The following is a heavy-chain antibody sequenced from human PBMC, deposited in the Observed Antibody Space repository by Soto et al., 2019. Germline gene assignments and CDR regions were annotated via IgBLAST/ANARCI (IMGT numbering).Heavy chain of an antibody. CDR3: ARSQYCSSASCFAFDY. J-gene: IGHJ4*02. CDR1: GFTFRNFG. CDR2: IWSDGHKT. D-gene: IGHD2-2*01. V-gene: IGHV3-33*01. Sequence: QVQLVESGGRAVQPGRSLRLACATSGFTFRNFGMQWVRQAPGKGLEWVAVIWSDGHKTFYRNSVKCRFTISRDNAENTLFLQLNSLRVEDTAFYYCARSQYCSSASCFAFDYWGRGTLVTVSS.